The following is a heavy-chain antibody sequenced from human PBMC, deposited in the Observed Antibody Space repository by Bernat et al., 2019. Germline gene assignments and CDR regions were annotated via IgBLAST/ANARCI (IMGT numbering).Heavy chain of an antibody. CDR3: AREGYTSGRAGIFDY. J-gene: IGHJ4*02. V-gene: IGHV3-30-3*01. D-gene: IGHD6-19*01. CDR1: GFTFSTSV. Sequence: QVQLVESGGGVVQPGRSLRLSCAASGFTFSTSVLHWVRQAPGKGLEWVTLISPNVSSKQYADSVRGRFTIARDDSKNTLYLQMNGLRTEDTAVYYCAREGYTSGRAGIFDYWGQGTLVTVSS. CDR2: ISPNVSSK.